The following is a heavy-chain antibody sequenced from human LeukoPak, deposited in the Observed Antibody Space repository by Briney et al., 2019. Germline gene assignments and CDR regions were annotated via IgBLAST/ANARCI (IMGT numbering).Heavy chain of an antibody. D-gene: IGHD3-10*02. CDR2: ISSSGSTI. Sequence: GGSLRLSCAASGFTFRNAWMTWVRQAPGKGLEWVSYISSSGSTIYYADSVKGRFTISRDNAKNSLYLQMNSLRAEDTAVYYCAELGITMIGGVWGKGTTVTISS. J-gene: IGHJ6*04. CDR3: AELGITMIGGV. CDR1: GFTFRNAW. V-gene: IGHV3-48*04.